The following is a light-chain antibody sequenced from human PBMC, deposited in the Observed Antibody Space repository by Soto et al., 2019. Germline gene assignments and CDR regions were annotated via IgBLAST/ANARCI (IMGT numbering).Light chain of an antibody. Sequence: QSVLTQPPSVSRAPGQSITISCTGSSSNIGANYDVHWYQQVPGTAPKLLIYGNNNRASGVPDRFSVSKSGTSASLAISGVQAEDEADYYCQSYDNSLTYVFGSGTKLTVL. CDR2: GNN. CDR1: SSNIGANYD. J-gene: IGLJ1*01. CDR3: QSYDNSLTYV. V-gene: IGLV1-40*01.